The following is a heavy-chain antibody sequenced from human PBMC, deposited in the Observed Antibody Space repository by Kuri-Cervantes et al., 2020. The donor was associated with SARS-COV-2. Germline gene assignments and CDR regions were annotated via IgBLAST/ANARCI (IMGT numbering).Heavy chain of an antibody. CDR3: ARSTGYSSGSRRYLWYFDL. D-gene: IGHD6-19*01. CDR2: IFSNDEK. CDR1: GCSLSNARMD. V-gene: IGHV2-26*01. Sequence: SGPTLVKPTETLTLICTVSGCSLSNARMDVRWFRQPPGKALEWLAHIFSNDEKSNSTSLKSRLTISKETYKSQVVLTMTNMDPVDTATYYCARSTGYSSGSRRYLWYFDLWGRGTLVTVSS. J-gene: IGHJ2*01.